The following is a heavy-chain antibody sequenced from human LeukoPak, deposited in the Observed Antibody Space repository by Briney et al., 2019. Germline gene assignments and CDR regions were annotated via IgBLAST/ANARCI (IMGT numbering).Heavy chain of an antibody. J-gene: IGHJ4*02. Sequence: GGSLRLSCAASGFTFSSYSMNWVRQAPGKGLEWVSSISSSSSYIYYADSVKGRFTISRDNSKNTLYLQMNSLRAEDTAVYYCAKLDYGDYVLGYWGQGTLVTVSS. CDR3: AKLDYGDYVLGY. D-gene: IGHD4-17*01. CDR1: GFTFSSYS. CDR2: ISSSSSYI. V-gene: IGHV3-21*04.